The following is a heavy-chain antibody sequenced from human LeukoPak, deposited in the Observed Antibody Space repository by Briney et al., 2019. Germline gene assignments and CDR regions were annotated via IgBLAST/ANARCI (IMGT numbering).Heavy chain of an antibody. CDR3: ARDLSGYDCY. J-gene: IGHJ4*02. CDR1: GYTFTTYY. D-gene: IGHD5-12*01. Sequence: ASVKASCKASGYTFTTYYIHWARQAPGQGLEWMGRINPSGGSTSYAQKFQGRVTMTRDTSTSTVYMELSSLRSEDTAAYYCARDLSGYDCYWGQGTLVTVSS. CDR2: INPSGGST. V-gene: IGHV1-46*01.